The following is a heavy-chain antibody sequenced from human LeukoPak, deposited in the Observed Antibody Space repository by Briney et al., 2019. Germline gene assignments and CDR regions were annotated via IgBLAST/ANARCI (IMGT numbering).Heavy chain of an antibody. CDR1: GGSISTSSYC. CDR2: ISYSGTT. D-gene: IGHD6-25*01. V-gene: IGHV4-39*01. CDR3: ARHPSSAWHADY. Sequence: PSETLSLTCTVSGGSISTSSYCWGWIRQPPGEGLEWIGSISYSGTTYYSPSLKSRVTISVDTSNNQFSLRLTSVTAADTAVYFCARHPSSAWHADYWGHGTLVTVSS. J-gene: IGHJ4*01.